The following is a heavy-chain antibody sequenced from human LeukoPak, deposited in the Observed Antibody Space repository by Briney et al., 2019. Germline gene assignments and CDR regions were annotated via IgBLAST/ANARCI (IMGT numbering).Heavy chain of an antibody. J-gene: IGHJ6*02. CDR3: ARDSAAVATGPMDV. Sequence: GGSLRLSCTASGFTLSSYGMSWVRQAPGKGLEWVSALSGSGYSTYYTDSVRGRFAISRDNAKNSLYLQMNSLRAEDTAVYYCARDSAAVATGPMDVWGQGTTVTVSS. V-gene: IGHV3-23*01. CDR2: LSGSGYST. D-gene: IGHD5-12*01. CDR1: GFTLSSYG.